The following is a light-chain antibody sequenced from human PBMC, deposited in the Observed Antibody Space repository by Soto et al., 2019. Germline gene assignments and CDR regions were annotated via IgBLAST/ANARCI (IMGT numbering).Light chain of an antibody. CDR3: SSYASSNTQV. CDR2: DVS. V-gene: IGLV2-14*04. J-gene: IGLJ2*01. Sequence: QHPGKAPKLMIHDVSNRPSGVSDRFSGSKSCNTASLTISGLQDDDEAYYYCSSYASSNTQVFGGGTKLTVL.